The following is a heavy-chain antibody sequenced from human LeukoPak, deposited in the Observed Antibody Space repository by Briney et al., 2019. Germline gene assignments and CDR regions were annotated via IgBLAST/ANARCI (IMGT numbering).Heavy chain of an antibody. J-gene: IGHJ4*02. V-gene: IGHV1-3*03. CDR3: ARAGWYSSSWYYFDY. Sequence: ASVKVSCKASGYTFTSYAMHWVRQALGQRLEWMGWINAGNGNTKYSQEFQGRVTITRDTSASTAYMELSSLRSEDMAVYYCARAGWYSSSWYYFDYWGQGTLVTVSS. D-gene: IGHD6-13*01. CDR1: GYTFTSYA. CDR2: INAGNGNT.